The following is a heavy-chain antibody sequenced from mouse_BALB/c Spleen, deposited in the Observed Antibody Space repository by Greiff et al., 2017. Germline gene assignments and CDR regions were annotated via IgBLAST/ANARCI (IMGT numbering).Heavy chain of an antibody. V-gene: IGHV1S34*01. D-gene: IGHD1-1*01. CDR2: ISCYNGAT. CDR3: ARTPLITTVVGYAMDY. J-gene: IGHJ4*01. Sequence: LVKTGASVKISCKASGYSFTGYYMHWVKQSHGKSLEWIGYISCYNGATSYNQKFKGKATFTVDTSSSTAYMQFNSLTSEDSAVYYCARTPLITTVVGYAMDYWGQGTSVTVSS. CDR1: GYSFTGYY.